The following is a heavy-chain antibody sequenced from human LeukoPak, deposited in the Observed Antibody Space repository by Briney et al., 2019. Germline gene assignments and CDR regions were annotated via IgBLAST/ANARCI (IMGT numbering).Heavy chain of an antibody. CDR2: IYPGDSDT. D-gene: IGHD2-2*01. Sequence: GESLKISCKGSGSSFTSYWIGWVRQMPGKGLEWMGIIYPGDSDTRYSPSFQGRVTISADKSISTAYLQWSSLKASDTAMYYCARLRDIVVVPAAPTFDYWGQGTLVTVSS. CDR3: ARLRDIVVVPAAPTFDY. CDR1: GSSFTSYW. V-gene: IGHV5-51*01. J-gene: IGHJ4*02.